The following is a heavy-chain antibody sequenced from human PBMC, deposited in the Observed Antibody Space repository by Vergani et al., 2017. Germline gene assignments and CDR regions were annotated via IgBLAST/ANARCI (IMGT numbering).Heavy chain of an antibody. J-gene: IGHJ4*02. D-gene: IGHD3-9*01. V-gene: IGHV1-46*03. CDR1: GYTFSNYY. Sequence: QVQVVQSGAEVKKSGASVNVSCKTSGYTFSNYYMHWVRQAPGQGLEWMGIINPSGGHTNYAQKFQGRVTMTRDTSTSTVYMELRSLRSEDTAIYYCARGEYGILTGYRYWGQGTLVTVSA. CDR2: INPSGGHT. CDR3: ARGEYGILTGYRY.